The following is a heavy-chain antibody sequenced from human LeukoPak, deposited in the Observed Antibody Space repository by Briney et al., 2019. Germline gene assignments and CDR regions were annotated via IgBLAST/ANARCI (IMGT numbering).Heavy chain of an antibody. J-gene: IGHJ5*02. CDR2: ISGSGGST. V-gene: IGHV3-23*01. CDR1: GFTFSSYA. D-gene: IGHD2-2*01. Sequence: GSLSLSCAASGFTFSSYAMSWVRQAPGKGLEWVSAISGSGGSTYYADSVKGRFTISRDNSKNALYLQMNSLRAEDTAVYYCAKGLGPAAIGWFDPWGQGTLVTVSS. CDR3: AKGLGPAAIGWFDP.